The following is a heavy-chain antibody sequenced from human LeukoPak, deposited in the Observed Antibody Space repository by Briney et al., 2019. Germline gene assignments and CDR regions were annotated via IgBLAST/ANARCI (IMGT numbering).Heavy chain of an antibody. CDR1: GFIVSSNY. J-gene: IGHJ6*02. CDR2: IYSGGST. CDR3: ARGLHSPLVDFYYAMDV. D-gene: IGHD4-11*01. Sequence: GGSLRLSCAASGFIVSSNYMTWVRQAPAKGLDWVSVIYSGGSTNDADSLKGRFTISRDNSKNTPYLQMNSLRAEDTAVYYCARGLHSPLVDFYYAMDVWAQGTTVSVSS. V-gene: IGHV3-53*01.